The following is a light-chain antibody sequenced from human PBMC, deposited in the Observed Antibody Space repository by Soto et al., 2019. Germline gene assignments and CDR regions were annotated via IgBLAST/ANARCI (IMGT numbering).Light chain of an antibody. CDR1: QSVSSTY. Sequence: EIVLTQSPGTLSLSPGERATLSCRASQSVSSTYLVWYQQKPGQAPRLLIYGASSRATGIPDRFSGSGSGTDFTLTISRLEPEDYEVYYCQQYGTSLRTSGQGNKVEIK. CDR2: GAS. J-gene: IGKJ1*01. V-gene: IGKV3-20*01. CDR3: QQYGTSLRT.